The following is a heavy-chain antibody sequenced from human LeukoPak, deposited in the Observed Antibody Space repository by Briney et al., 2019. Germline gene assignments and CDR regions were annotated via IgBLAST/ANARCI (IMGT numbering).Heavy chain of an antibody. V-gene: IGHV4-4*07. D-gene: IGHD3-16*01. Sequence: SETLSLTCTVSGGSISSYYWSWIRQPAGKGLEWIGRIYTSGSTNYNPSLKTRVTISPDTSRNQFSLKLTSVTAADTAVYYCARVVGDYYYAMDVWGQGTTVTVSS. CDR1: GGSISSYY. CDR3: ARVVGDYYYAMDV. CDR2: IYTSGST. J-gene: IGHJ6*02.